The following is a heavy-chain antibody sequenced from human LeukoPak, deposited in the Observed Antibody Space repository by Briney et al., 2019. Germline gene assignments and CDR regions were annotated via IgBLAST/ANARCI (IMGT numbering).Heavy chain of an antibody. Sequence: GGSLRLSCAASGFTFSSYSMNWVRQAPGKGLEWVSSISSSSSYIYYADSVKGRFTISRDNAKNSLYLQMNSLRAEDTAVYYCARPVDTAMVTLYFDYWGQGTLVTVSS. CDR1: GFTFSSYS. D-gene: IGHD5-18*01. V-gene: IGHV3-21*01. J-gene: IGHJ4*02. CDR2: ISSSSSYI. CDR3: ARPVDTAMVTLYFDY.